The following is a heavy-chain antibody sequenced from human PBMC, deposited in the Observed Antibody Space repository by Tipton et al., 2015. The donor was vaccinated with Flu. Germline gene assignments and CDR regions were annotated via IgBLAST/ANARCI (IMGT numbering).Heavy chain of an antibody. D-gene: IGHD3-3*01. V-gene: IGHV4-34*01. CDR3: ARGYTYYDFWSGYSVYFDY. CDR1: GGSFSGYY. CDR2: INHSGST. Sequence: TLSLTCAVYGGSFSGYYWSWIRQPPGKGLEWIGEINHSGSTNYNPSLKSRVTISVDTSKNQFSLKLSSVTAADTAVYYCARGYTYYDFWSGYSVYFDYWGQGTLVTVSS. J-gene: IGHJ4*02.